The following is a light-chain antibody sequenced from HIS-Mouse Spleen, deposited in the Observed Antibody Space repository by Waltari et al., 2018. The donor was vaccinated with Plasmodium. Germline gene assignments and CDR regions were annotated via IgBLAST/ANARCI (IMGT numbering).Light chain of an antibody. J-gene: IGKJ1*01. CDR2: AAS. CDR1: QRIRSY. CDR3: QQSYSTWT. Sequence: DIQMTQSPSSLSASVGDRVTITCRASQRIRSYLNWYQQKPGKAPKLLIYAASSLQSGVPSRFSGSGSGTDFTLTISSLQPEDFATYYCQQSYSTWTFGQGTKVEIK. V-gene: IGKV1-39*01.